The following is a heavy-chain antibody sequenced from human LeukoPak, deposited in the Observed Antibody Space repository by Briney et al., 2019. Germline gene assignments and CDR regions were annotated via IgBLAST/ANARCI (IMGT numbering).Heavy chain of an antibody. CDR2: IYSGGST. Sequence: PGGSLRLSCAASGFTVTSNYMSWVRQAPGKGLEWVSVIYSGGSTYYADSAKGRFTISRDNSKNTLYLQMNSLRAEDTAVYYCARGLTIDDAFDIWGQGTMVTVSS. V-gene: IGHV3-66*01. D-gene: IGHD3-3*01. CDR3: ARGLTIDDAFDI. J-gene: IGHJ3*02. CDR1: GFTVTSNY.